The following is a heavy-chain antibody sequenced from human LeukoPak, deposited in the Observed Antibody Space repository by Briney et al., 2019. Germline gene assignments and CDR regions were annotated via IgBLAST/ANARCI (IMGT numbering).Heavy chain of an antibody. CDR2: INHSGST. Sequence: SETLSLTCAVYGGSFSGYYWSWIRQPPGKGLEWIGEINHSGSTNYNPSLKSRVTISVDTSENQFSLKLSSVTAADTAVYYCAREGELPQYGVDYWGQGTLVTVSS. D-gene: IGHD1-26*01. CDR3: AREGELPQYGVDY. J-gene: IGHJ4*02. V-gene: IGHV4-34*01. CDR1: GGSFSGYY.